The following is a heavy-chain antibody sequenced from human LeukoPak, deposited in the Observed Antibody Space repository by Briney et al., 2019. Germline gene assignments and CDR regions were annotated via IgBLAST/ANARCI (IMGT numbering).Heavy chain of an antibody. CDR3: AKGRTEGGTLALDY. Sequence: GGSLRLSCAVSGFTFSSYDMSWVRQAPGKGLEWVSGSGSGGSTYYADSVKGRFTISRDTSKNALYLQMNSLRVEDTAVYYCAKGRTEGGTLALDYWGQGTLVTVSS. CDR2: SGSGGST. J-gene: IGHJ4*02. V-gene: IGHV3-23*01. D-gene: IGHD6-19*01. CDR1: GFTFSSYD.